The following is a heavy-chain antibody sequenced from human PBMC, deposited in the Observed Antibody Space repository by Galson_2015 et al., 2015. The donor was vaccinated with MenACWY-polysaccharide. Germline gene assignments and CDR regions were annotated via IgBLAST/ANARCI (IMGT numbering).Heavy chain of an antibody. CDR2: INPNNGGT. J-gene: IGHJ4*02. Sequence: SVKVSCKASGYTFIGYYMHWVRQAPGQGLEWMGWINPNNGGTDFARKFRGRITMTRDTSISTAYMELNRLTSDDTAVYYRAREQDSRSLDYWGQGTLVTVSS. D-gene: IGHD4-11*01. CDR1: GYTFIGYY. CDR3: AREQDSRSLDY. V-gene: IGHV1-2*02.